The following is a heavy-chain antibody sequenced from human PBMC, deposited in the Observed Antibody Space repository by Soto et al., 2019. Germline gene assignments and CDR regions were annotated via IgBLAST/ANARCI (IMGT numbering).Heavy chain of an antibody. Sequence: ASVKVSCKASGGTFSSYAISWVRQAPGQGLEWMGGIIPIFGTANYAQKFQGRVTITADKSTSTAYMELSSLRSEDTAVYYCARDIGDCSGGSCLQYNWFDPWGQGTLVTVSS. D-gene: IGHD2-15*01. V-gene: IGHV1-69*06. CDR3: ARDIGDCSGGSCLQYNWFDP. CDR2: IIPIFGTA. CDR1: GGTFSSYA. J-gene: IGHJ5*02.